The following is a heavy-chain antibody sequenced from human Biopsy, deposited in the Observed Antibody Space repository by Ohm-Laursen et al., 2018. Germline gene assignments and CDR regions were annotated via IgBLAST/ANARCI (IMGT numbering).Heavy chain of an antibody. Sequence: SLRLSCTASGFRFDDYAMQWVRQAPGKGLEWVSGISWGSGTIGYADSVKGRFTVSRDNVKNSLFLQMNSLRVKDTALYYCVKSAYSSGFWEASDYWGQGTLVTVSS. V-gene: IGHV3-9*01. D-gene: IGHD6-19*01. CDR2: ISWGSGTI. CDR1: GFRFDDYA. J-gene: IGHJ4*02. CDR3: VKSAYSSGFWEASDY.